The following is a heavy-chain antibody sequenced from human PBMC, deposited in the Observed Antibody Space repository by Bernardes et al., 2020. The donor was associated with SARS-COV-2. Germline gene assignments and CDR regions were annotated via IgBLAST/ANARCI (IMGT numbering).Heavy chain of an antibody. D-gene: IGHD4-17*01. V-gene: IGHV4-4*02. Sequence: SETLSLTCAISGDSIRSSNWWSWVRQPPGKGLEWIGEIYHSGSTNYNPSLKSRVTISLDKSQNQFSLRVTSVTAADTALYYCARHGDYDPFDYWGQGTLVTVSS. CDR2: IYHSGST. CDR3: ARHGDYDPFDY. J-gene: IGHJ4*02. CDR1: GDSIRSSNW.